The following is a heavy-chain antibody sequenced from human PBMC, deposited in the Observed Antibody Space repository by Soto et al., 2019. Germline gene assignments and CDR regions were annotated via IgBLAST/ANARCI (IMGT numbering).Heavy chain of an antibody. J-gene: IGHJ2*01. V-gene: IGHV4-59*01. Sequence: QVQLQESGPGLVKPSETLSLTCTVSGGSISSYYWSWIRQPPGKGLEWIGYIYYSGSTNYHPSLKSRVTISVDTSKNQFSLKLSSVTAADAAVYYCARAYCSSTSCYAPRYFDLWGRGTLVTVSS. CDR2: IYYSGST. CDR1: GGSISSYY. CDR3: ARAYCSSTSCYAPRYFDL. D-gene: IGHD2-2*01.